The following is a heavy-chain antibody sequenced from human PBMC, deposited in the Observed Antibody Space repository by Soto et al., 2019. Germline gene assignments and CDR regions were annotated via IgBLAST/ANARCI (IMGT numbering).Heavy chain of an antibody. Sequence: GGSLRLSCAAYGFTVSSNYMSWVRQAPGKGMEWVSVIYSGGSSYYADSGKGIFTISRDNSKNTLYLQMNSLRAEDMSVYYCASSGSYYSYYGMDVGGQGTTVTVSS. CDR2: IYSGGSS. V-gene: IGHV3-66*01. D-gene: IGHD1-26*01. CDR1: GFTVSSNY. J-gene: IGHJ6*02. CDR3: ASSGSYYSYYGMDV.